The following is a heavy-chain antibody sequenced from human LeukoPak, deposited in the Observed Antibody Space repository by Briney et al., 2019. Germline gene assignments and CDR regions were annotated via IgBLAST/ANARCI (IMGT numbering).Heavy chain of an antibody. D-gene: IGHD3-22*01. Sequence: GGSLRLSCGVSGFTFSWYGMHWVRQAPGKGLEWVAVISSDGSNKYYADSVKGRFTISRDNSKNTLYLQMNSLRAEDTAVYSCASHYDTSGYHYFDFWGQGTLVTVSS. J-gene: IGHJ4*02. CDR3: ASHYDTSGYHYFDF. V-gene: IGHV3-30*19. CDR1: GFTFSWYG. CDR2: ISSDGSNK.